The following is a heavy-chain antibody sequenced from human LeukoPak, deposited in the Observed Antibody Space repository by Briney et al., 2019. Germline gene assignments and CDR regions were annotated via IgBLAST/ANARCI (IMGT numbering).Heavy chain of an antibody. CDR3: ATLRSAKAYYDFWSGYSASGY. V-gene: IGHV3-23*01. J-gene: IGHJ4*02. CDR1: GFTFSSYA. Sequence: GGSLRLSCEASGFTFSSYAMSWVRQAPGKGLEWVSAISGSGGSTYYADSVKGRFTISRDNSKNTLYLQMNSLRAEDTAVYYCATLRSAKAYYDFWSGYSASGYWGQGTLVTVSS. D-gene: IGHD3-3*01. CDR2: ISGSGGST.